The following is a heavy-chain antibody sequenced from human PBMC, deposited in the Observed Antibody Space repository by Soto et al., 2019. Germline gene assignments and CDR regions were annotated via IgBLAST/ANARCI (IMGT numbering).Heavy chain of an antibody. CDR2: TRNKANRYTT. J-gene: IGHJ4*02. Sequence: GGSLRLSCAASGFTLSDYYMEWVRQAPGQGLEWIGLTRNKANRYTTQYAASVQGRFTISRDDSRNSLYLQMTSLNTEDTALYYCSRSRPGVTHDSWGQGTLVTVSS. D-gene: IGHD3-10*01. V-gene: IGHV3-72*01. CDR1: GFTLSDYY. CDR3: SRSRPGVTHDS.